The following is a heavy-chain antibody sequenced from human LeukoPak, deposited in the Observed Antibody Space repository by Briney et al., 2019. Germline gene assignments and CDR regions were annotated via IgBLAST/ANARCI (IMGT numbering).Heavy chain of an antibody. V-gene: IGHV3-23*01. D-gene: IGHD3-22*01. J-gene: IGHJ5*02. CDR3: AKAYYYEIADWFDP. CDR1: GLTFSSYA. CDR2: ISGSGGST. Sequence: PGGSLRLSCAASGLTFSSYAMSWVRQAPGKGLEWVSAISGSGGSTYYADSVKGRFTISRDNSKNTLYLQMNSLRAKDTAVYYCAKAYYYEIADWFDPWGQGTLVTVSS.